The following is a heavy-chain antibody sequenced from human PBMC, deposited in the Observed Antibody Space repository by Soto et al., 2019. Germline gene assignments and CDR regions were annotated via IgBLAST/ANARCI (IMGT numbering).Heavy chain of an antibody. J-gene: IGHJ5*02. V-gene: IGHV4-59*08. Sequence: SETLSLTCTVSGSSFIPNYWSWIRQSPGKGLEWIGYIYYAGTTSYNPSLKSRATISLETSKSQFSLRLTSVTAADTAVYYCARLGAYYQSLDHWGPGTLVT. CDR1: GSSFIPNY. D-gene: IGHD2-21*01. CDR3: ARLGAYYQSLDH. CDR2: IYYAGTT.